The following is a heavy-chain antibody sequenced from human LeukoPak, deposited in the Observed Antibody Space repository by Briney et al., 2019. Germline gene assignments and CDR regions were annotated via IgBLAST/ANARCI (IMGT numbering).Heavy chain of an antibody. CDR1: GGSISSSSYY. V-gene: IGHV4-39*01. CDR3: ARLAGITGPRRDWFDP. CDR2: IYYSGST. J-gene: IGHJ5*02. Sequence: SETLSLTCTVSGGSISSSSYYWGWIRQPPGKGLEWIGGIYYSGSTYYNPSLKSRVTISVDTSKNQFSLKLSSVTAADTAVYYCARLAGITGPRRDWFDPWGQGTLVTVSS. D-gene: IGHD1-20*01.